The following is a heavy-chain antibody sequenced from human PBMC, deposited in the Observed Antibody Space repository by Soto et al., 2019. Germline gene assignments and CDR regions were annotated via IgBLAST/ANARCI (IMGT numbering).Heavy chain of an antibody. CDR3: ARHPDYGGNYCYYGMDV. V-gene: IGHV4-39*01. J-gene: IGHJ6*02. Sequence: QLQLQESGPGLVKPSETLSLTCTSSGDSISDSSFYWAWIRQPPGKGLEWIGSIYYKGYTKYNPALASRLTITVDTSRNQFSLRLSSVTAADTAVYFCARHPDYGGNYCYYGMDVWGPGTTVIVSS. CDR2: IYYKGYT. CDR1: GDSISDSSFY. D-gene: IGHD4-17*01.